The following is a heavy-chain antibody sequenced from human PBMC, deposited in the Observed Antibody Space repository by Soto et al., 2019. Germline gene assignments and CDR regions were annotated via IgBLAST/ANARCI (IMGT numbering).Heavy chain of an antibody. CDR2: INHSGST. J-gene: IGHJ4*02. CDR3: ARAIVATNHHFDY. CDR1: GGSFSGYY. V-gene: IGHV4-34*01. D-gene: IGHD5-12*01. Sequence: SETLSLTCAVYGGSFSGYYWSWIRQPPGKGLEWIGEINHSGSTNYNPSLKSRVTISVDTSKNQFSLKLSSVTAADTAVYYCARAIVATNHHFDYWGQGTLVTVSS.